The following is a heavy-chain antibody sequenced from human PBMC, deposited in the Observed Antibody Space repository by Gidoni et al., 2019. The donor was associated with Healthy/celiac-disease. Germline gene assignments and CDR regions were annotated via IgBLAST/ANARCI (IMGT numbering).Heavy chain of an antibody. Sequence: EVQLLESGGGLVQPGGSLSLSCAASGFTVSSYALSWVRQAPGKGLEWVSAISGCGGSTYYEDSVKSQFNIARVNSKNTLYLQMNSLRAEDTAVYYCAKAMYYYDSSGSPYYYYYGIDVWGQGTTVTVSS. J-gene: IGHJ6*02. CDR1: GFTVSSYA. CDR3: AKAMYYYDSSGSPYYYYYGIDV. D-gene: IGHD3-22*01. V-gene: IGHV3-23*01. CDR2: ISGCGGST.